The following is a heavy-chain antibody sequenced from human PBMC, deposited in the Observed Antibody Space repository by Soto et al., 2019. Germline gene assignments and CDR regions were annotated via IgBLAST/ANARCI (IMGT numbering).Heavy chain of an antibody. CDR3: ARAGNGFCAHSECLHLNGMDV. D-gene: IGHD2-2*03. Sequence: QEQLVQSGAEVKRPGASVKVSCKTSGYTFTGHYIHWVRQAPGQGLEWMGWTNPNSGVTKYAEKFQEWVTSTSDTTTNTSYMQLIRSRSDDTAVSFCARAGNGFCAHSECLHLNGMDVLGQGTTGT. V-gene: IGHV1-2*04. CDR1: GYTFTGHY. CDR2: TNPNSGVT. J-gene: IGHJ6*02.